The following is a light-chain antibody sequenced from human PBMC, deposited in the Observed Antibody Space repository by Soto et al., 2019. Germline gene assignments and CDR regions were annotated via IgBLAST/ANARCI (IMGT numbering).Light chain of an antibody. CDR1: HSVGSY. J-gene: IGKJ4*01. CDR2: DAS. CDR3: QQRGSWPLT. Sequence: EIVLTQSPATLSLSPGERATLSCRASHSVGSYLAWYQQKPGQAPRLLIYDASSKANGITARFSGSGSGTDFTLTISSLEPEDFAVYYCQQRGSWPLTFGGGTKVEIK. V-gene: IGKV3-11*01.